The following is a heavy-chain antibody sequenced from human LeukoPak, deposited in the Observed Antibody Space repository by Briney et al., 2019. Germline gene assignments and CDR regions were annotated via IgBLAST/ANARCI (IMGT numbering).Heavy chain of an antibody. J-gene: IGHJ4*02. Sequence: SETLSLTCAVYGGSFSGYYWSWIRQPPGKGPEWIGEINHSGSTNYNPSLKSRVTISVDTSKNQFSLKLSSVTAADTAVYYCARELSYFDYWGQGTLVTVSS. CDR3: ARELSYFDY. V-gene: IGHV4-34*01. D-gene: IGHD3-10*01. CDR1: GGSFSGYY. CDR2: INHSGST.